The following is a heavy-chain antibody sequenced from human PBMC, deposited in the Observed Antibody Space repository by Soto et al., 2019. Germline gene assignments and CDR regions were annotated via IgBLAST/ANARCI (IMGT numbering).Heavy chain of an antibody. D-gene: IGHD6-13*01. V-gene: IGHV1-69*06. Sequence: SVKVSCKASGYTFTGYYMHWVRQAPGQGLEWMGGIIPIFGTANYAQKFQGRVTMTEDTSTDTAYMELSSLRSEDTAAYYCATISVAAALALDYWGQGTLVTVSS. CDR2: IIPIFGTA. CDR3: ATISVAAALALDY. CDR1: GYTFTGYY. J-gene: IGHJ4*02.